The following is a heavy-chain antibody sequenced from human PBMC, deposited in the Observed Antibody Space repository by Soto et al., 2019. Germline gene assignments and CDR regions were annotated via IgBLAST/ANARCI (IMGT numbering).Heavy chain of an antibody. D-gene: IGHD2-2*01. V-gene: IGHV3-21*01. J-gene: IGHJ4*02. Sequence: EVQMVESGGGLVKPGGSLRLSCAASGFTFSSYSMHWVRQAPGTGLEWVSSIDWRSSYIPYADSVRGRFTISRDNAKSSLYLQMNSLRAEDTAVYYCGRSTSGESPDYWGQGTLVTVSS. CDR2: IDWRSSYI. CDR1: GFTFSSYS. CDR3: GRSTSGESPDY.